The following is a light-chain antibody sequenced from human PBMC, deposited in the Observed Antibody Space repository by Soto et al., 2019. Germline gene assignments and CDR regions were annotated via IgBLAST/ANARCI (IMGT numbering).Light chain of an antibody. CDR1: SSNIGRNY. CDR3: GAWDNSLSVVV. V-gene: IGLV1-51*01. Sequence: QSVLTQPPSVSAAPGQKVTISCSGSSSNIGRNYVSWYQHLPGTAPKLLIYDNDKRPSGIPDRFSGSKSGTSATVGITGLQTGDEADYYCGAWDNSLSVVVFGGGTKLTVL. J-gene: IGLJ2*01. CDR2: DND.